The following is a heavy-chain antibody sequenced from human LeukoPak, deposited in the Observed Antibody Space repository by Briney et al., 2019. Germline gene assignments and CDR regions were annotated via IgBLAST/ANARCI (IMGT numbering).Heavy chain of an antibody. D-gene: IGHD3-9*01. CDR3: ARGDWLFVY. Sequence: GGSLRLSCAASGFTFSSYGMHWVRQAPGKGLEWVAVIWYDGSNKYYADSVKGRFTISRDNAKNSLYLQMNSLRAEDTAVYYCARGDWLFVYWGQGTLVTVSS. J-gene: IGHJ4*02. CDR1: GFTFSSYG. V-gene: IGHV3-33*01. CDR2: IWYDGSNK.